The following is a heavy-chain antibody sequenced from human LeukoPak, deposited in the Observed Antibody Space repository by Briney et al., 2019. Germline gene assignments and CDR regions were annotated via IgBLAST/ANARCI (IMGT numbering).Heavy chain of an antibody. CDR2: IYHSGST. CDR3: ARHGGVY. Sequence: NPSETLSLTCTVSGGSISTGGNYWSWIRQPPGKGLEWIGKIYHSGSTYYNPSLKSRVTISVDRSKNHFSLKLSSVTAADTAVYYCARHGGVYWGQGTLVTVSS. D-gene: IGHD3-16*01. J-gene: IGHJ4*02. CDR1: GGSISTGGNY. V-gene: IGHV4-30-2*01.